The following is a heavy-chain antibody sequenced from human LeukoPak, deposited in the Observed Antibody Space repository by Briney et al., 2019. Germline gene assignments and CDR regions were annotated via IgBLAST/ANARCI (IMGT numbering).Heavy chain of an antibody. CDR3: ARHQSMEYQLPDLGYYYGMDV. D-gene: IGHD2-2*01. CDR2: IYYRGST. CDR1: GGSISSYY. J-gene: IGHJ6*02. V-gene: IGHV4-59*08. Sequence: SETLSLTCTVSGGSISSYYWSWIRQPPGKGLEWIGYIYYRGSTNYNPSLKSRVTISVDTSKNQFSLKLSSVTAADTAVYYCARHQSMEYQLPDLGYYYGMDVWGQGTTVTVSS.